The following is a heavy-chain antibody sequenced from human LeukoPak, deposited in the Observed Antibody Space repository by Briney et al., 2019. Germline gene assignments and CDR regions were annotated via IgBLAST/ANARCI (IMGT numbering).Heavy chain of an antibody. D-gene: IGHD2-2*01. Sequence: GGSLRLSCAASGLTFGDYAMHWVRQTPGKGLEWVSGIDWNSSNMVYADSVKGRFTISRDNAKNSLYLQMSSLRDEDMALYYCARDRSSTLEDALDFWGQGTMVTVSS. J-gene: IGHJ3*01. V-gene: IGHV3-9*03. CDR1: GLTFGDYA. CDR2: IDWNSSNM. CDR3: ARDRSSTLEDALDF.